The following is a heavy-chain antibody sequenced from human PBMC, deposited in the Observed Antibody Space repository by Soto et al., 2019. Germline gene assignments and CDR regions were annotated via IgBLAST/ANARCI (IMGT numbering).Heavy chain of an antibody. CDR1: GYSISSGYY. V-gene: IGHV4-38-2*01. Sequence: SETLSLTCAVSGYSISSGYYWGWIRQPPGKGLEWIGSIYHSGSTYYNPSLKSRVTISVDTSKNQFSLKLSSVTSADTAVYYCASGVMKEYYCDSWGQGPLVTVSS. J-gene: IGHJ4*02. CDR3: ASGVMKEYYCDS. D-gene: IGHD3-16*01. CDR2: IYHSGST.